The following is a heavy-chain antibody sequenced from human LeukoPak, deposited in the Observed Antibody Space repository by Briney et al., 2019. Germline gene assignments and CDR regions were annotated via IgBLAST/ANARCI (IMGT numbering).Heavy chain of an antibody. CDR3: ARLSMTTVTGALDY. CDR1: GGSFSGYY. V-gene: IGHV4-34*01. J-gene: IGHJ4*02. Sequence: TLSLTCAVYGGSFSGYYWSWVRQPPGKGLEWIGEINHSGSTNYNPSLKSRVTISVDTSKNQFSLKLSSVTAADTAVYYCARLSMTTVTGALDYWGQGTLVTVSS. D-gene: IGHD4-17*01. CDR2: INHSGST.